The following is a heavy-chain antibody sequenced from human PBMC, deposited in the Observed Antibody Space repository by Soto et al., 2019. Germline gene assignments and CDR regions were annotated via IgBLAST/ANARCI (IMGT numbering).Heavy chain of an antibody. D-gene: IGHD3-22*01. V-gene: IGHV1-18*04. Sequence: ASVKVSCKASGYTFTSYGISWVRQAPGQGLEWMGWISAYNGNTNYAQKLQGRVTMTTDTSTSTAYMELRSLRSDDTAVYYCARDAPRWDYYDSSGYYSPVDYWGQRTLVTVSS. J-gene: IGHJ4*02. CDR1: GYTFTSYG. CDR3: ARDAPRWDYYDSSGYYSPVDY. CDR2: ISAYNGNT.